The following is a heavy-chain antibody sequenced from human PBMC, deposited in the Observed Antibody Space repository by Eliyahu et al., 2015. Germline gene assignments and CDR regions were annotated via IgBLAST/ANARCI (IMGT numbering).Heavy chain of an antibody. V-gene: IGHV4-34*01. D-gene: IGHD4-17*01. CDR2: INHSGST. CDR1: XGSFSGYY. J-gene: IGHJ4*02. Sequence: XVQLQQWGAGLLKPSETLSLTCAVXXGSFSGYYWXWXRQPPGKGLEWIGEINHSGSTNYNPSLKSRVTISVDTSKNQFSLKLSSVTAADTAVYYCARGXHAVTTYGIDYWGQGTLVTVSS. CDR3: ARGXHAVTTYGIDY.